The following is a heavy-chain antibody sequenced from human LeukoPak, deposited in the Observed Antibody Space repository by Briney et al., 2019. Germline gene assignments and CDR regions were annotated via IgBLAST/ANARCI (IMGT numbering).Heavy chain of an antibody. CDR3: ARAKDSIAAAGMVY. D-gene: IGHD6-13*01. J-gene: IGHJ4*02. CDR1: SYTFTSYG. CDR2: ISAYNGNT. Sequence: GASVKVSCKASSYTFTSYGISWVRQAPGQGLEWMGWISAYNGNTIYAQKLQGRVTMTTDTSTSTAYMELRSLRSDDTAVYYCARAKDSIAAAGMVYWGQGTLVSVSS. V-gene: IGHV1-18*01.